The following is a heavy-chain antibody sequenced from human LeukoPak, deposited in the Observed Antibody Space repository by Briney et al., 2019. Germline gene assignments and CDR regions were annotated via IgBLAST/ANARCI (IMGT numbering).Heavy chain of an antibody. Sequence: ASVKVSCKASGYTFTSYYMHWVRQAPGQGLEWMGIINPSGGSTSYAQKFQGRVTMTRDTSTSTVYTELSSLRSEDTAVYYCARDPHLAEGRIAAAGISFDPWGQGTLVTVSS. J-gene: IGHJ5*02. CDR1: GYTFTSYY. CDR3: ARDPHLAEGRIAAAGISFDP. CDR2: INPSGGST. V-gene: IGHV1-46*01. D-gene: IGHD6-13*01.